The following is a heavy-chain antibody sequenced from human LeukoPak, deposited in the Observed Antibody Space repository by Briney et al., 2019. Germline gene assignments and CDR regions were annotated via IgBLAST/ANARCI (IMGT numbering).Heavy chain of an antibody. CDR2: IYPGDSDT. CDR3: ARARVAVSRYYFDY. Sequence: GESLKISCKGSGYTFTGYWIVWVRQMPGKGLEWMGVIYPGDSDTRYSPSFQGQVTISADKSINTAYLQWSSLKASGTAMYYCARARVAVSRYYFDYWGQGTLVTVSS. CDR1: GYTFTGYW. D-gene: IGHD6-19*01. V-gene: IGHV5-51*01. J-gene: IGHJ4*02.